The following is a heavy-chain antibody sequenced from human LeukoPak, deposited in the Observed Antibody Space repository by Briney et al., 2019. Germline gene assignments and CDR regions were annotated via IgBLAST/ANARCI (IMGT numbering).Heavy chain of an antibody. Sequence: PSETLSLTCTVSGGSISSYYWSWIRQAPGKGLEWIGYIYTSGSTNYNPSLKSRVTISVDTSKNQFSLKLSSVTAADTAVYYCARPWGGTSGSYYYYYYMDVWGKGTTVNVSS. CDR2: IYTSGST. D-gene: IGHD1-26*01. V-gene: IGHV4-4*09. CDR3: ARPWGGTSGSYYYYYYMDV. CDR1: GGSISSYY. J-gene: IGHJ6*03.